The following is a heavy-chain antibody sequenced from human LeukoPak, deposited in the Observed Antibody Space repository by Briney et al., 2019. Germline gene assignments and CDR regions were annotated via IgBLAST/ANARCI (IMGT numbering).Heavy chain of an antibody. Sequence: ASVKVSCKASGYPFSAHFLNWVRQAPGQGLEWMGNINTTTGNPRYAQDFTGRFVFSLDTSVSTAYLQITSLKADDTAAYYCVRGTPTPGMDYWGQGTQVTVSS. D-gene: IGHD3-10*01. CDR3: VRGTPTPGMDY. CDR1: GYPFSAHF. J-gene: IGHJ4*02. V-gene: IGHV7-4-1*02. CDR2: INTTTGNP.